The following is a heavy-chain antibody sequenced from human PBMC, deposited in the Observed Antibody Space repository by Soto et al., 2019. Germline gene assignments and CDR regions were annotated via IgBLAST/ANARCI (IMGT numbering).Heavy chain of an antibody. D-gene: IGHD6-6*01. CDR3: ASLSIAARPQGYGMDV. V-gene: IGHV1-69*13. CDR1: GGTFSSYA. CDR2: IIPIFGTA. J-gene: IGHJ6*02. Sequence: GASVKVSCKASGGTFSSYAISWVRQAPGQGLEWMGGIIPIFGTANYAQKFQGRVTITADESTSTAYMELSSLRSEDTAVYYCASLSIAARPQGYGMDVWGQGTTVTVSS.